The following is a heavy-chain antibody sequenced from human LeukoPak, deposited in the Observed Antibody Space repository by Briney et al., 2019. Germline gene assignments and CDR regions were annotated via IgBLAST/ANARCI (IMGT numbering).Heavy chain of an antibody. J-gene: IGHJ6*02. D-gene: IGHD3-9*01. CDR1: GGSFSGYY. CDR2: IYYSGST. CDR3: ARALGYYDILTGHNYYYYGMDV. Sequence: PSETLSLTCAVYGGSFSGYYWSWIRQPPGKGLEWIGYIYYSGSTNYNPSLKSRVTISVDTSKNQFSPKLSSVTAADTAVYYCARALGYYDILTGHNYYYYGMDVWGQGTTVTVSS. V-gene: IGHV4-59*01.